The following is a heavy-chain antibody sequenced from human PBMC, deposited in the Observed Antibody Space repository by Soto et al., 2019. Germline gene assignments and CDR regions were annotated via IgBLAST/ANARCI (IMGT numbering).Heavy chain of an antibody. V-gene: IGHV3-21*01. J-gene: IGHJ5*02. CDR1: GFTFSSYS. CDR2: ISSSSSYI. D-gene: IGHD2-21*01. Sequence: GGSLRLSCAASGFTFSSYSMNWVRQAPGKGLEWVSSISSSSSYIYYADSVKGRFTISRDNAKNSLYLQMNSLRAEDTAVYYCARIAVRYNWFDPWGQGIPVTVSS. CDR3: ARIAVRYNWFDP.